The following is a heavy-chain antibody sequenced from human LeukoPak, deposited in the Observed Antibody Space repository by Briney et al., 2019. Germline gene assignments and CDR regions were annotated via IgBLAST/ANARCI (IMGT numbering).Heavy chain of an antibody. CDR1: GGSISSYY. Sequence: PSETLSLTCTVSGGSISSYYWSWIRQPPGKGLEWIGYIYYSGSTNYNPSLKSRVTISVDTSKNQFSLKLSSVTAADTAVYYCARDIDRYYADHWGQGTLVTVSS. D-gene: IGHD3-16*02. J-gene: IGHJ5*02. CDR3: ARDIDRYYADH. V-gene: IGHV4-59*01. CDR2: IYYSGST.